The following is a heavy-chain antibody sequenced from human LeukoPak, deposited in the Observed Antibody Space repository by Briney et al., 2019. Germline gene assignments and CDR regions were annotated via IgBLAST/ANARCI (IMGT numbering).Heavy chain of an antibody. J-gene: IGHJ4*02. CDR1: GFTFDDYG. CDR3: AREPPRYDSSGYAPYFDY. Sequence: GGSLRLSCAASGFTFDDYGMSWVRQAPGKGLEWVSGINWNGGSTGYADSVKGRFTISRDNAKNSLYLQMNSLRAEDTALYYRAREPPRYDSSGYAPYFDYWGQGTLVTVSS. D-gene: IGHD3-22*01. CDR2: INWNGGST. V-gene: IGHV3-20*04.